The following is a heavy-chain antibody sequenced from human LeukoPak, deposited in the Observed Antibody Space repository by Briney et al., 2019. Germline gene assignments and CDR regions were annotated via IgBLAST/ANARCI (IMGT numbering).Heavy chain of an antibody. CDR3: AKDWGAGTGAYYYYGMDV. D-gene: IGHD6-13*01. CDR2: ISWDGGST. Sequence: PGGSLRLSCAASGFSFDDYTMHWVRQAPGKGLEWVSLISWDGGSTYYADSVKGRFTISGDNSKNSLYLQMNSRRTEDTALYYCAKDWGAGTGAYYYYGMDVWGQGTTVTVSS. J-gene: IGHJ6*02. V-gene: IGHV3-43*01. CDR1: GFSFDDYT.